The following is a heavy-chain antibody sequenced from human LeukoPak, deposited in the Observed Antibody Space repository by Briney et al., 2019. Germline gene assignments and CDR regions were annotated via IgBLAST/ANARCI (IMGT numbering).Heavy chain of an antibody. CDR1: GFTFSSYA. CDR2: ISGSGGST. CDR3: AKDSLYDSSAVGAFDI. J-gene: IGHJ3*02. Sequence: GASLRLSRAASGFTFSSYAMSWVPQAPGKELEWGSAISGSGGSTYYADSVKGRFTISRDNSKNTLYLQMNSLRAEDTAVYYCAKDSLYDSSAVGAFDIWGQGTMVTVSS. V-gene: IGHV3-23*01. D-gene: IGHD3-22*01.